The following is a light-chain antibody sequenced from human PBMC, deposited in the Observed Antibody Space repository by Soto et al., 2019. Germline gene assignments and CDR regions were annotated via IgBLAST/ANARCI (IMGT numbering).Light chain of an antibody. Sequence: QSVLTQPRSVSGSPGQSVTISCTGTSSDVGGYNYVSWYQQHPGKAPKLMIYDVSTRPSGVPDRFSGSKSGNTASLTISGLQAEDEADYSCCSYAGSYTLYVFGTGTKVTVL. CDR1: SSDVGGYNY. CDR3: CSYAGSYTLYV. V-gene: IGLV2-11*01. CDR2: DVS. J-gene: IGLJ1*01.